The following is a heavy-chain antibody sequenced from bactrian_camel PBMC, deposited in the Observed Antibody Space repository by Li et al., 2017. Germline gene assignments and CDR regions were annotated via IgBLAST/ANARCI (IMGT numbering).Heavy chain of an antibody. J-gene: IGHJ4*01. Sequence: VESGGGSVQAGGSLRLSCVASRRSCMAWFRQAPGKDLEWLAQIAYDGWVSRYNDPAKGRFTISRDNAKDTLYLQMNSLKPEDTAMYYCTKCPLRGSYTDTFKYRGQGTQVTVS. CDR3: TKCPLRGSYTDTFKY. CDR2: IAYDGWVS. V-gene: IGHV3S6*01. D-gene: IGHD2*01. CDR1: RRSC.